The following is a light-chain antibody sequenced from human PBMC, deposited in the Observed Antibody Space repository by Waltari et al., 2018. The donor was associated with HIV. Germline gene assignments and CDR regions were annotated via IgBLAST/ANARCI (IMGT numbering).Light chain of an antibody. CDR3: ETWDGNTRV. V-gene: IGLV4-60*03. CDR1: SERSSYI. Sequence: QPVVTQSSSASASLGSSVKLTCTLSSERSSYIIAWHQQESGKAPRYLMKVEGSGSYNKGSGVPDRFSGSSSGADRYLTISNLQSEDEADYYCETWDGNTRVFGGGTKLTVL. J-gene: IGLJ3*02. CDR2: VEGSGSY.